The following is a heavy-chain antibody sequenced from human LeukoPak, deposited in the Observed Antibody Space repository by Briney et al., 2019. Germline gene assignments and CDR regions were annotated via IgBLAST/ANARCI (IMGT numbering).Heavy chain of an antibody. V-gene: IGHV4-31*03. D-gene: IGHD2-2*02. J-gene: IGHJ3*02. CDR3: ARDWAPTIQGAFDI. Sequence: PSETLSLTCTVSGGSISSGGYYWSWIRQHPGKGLEWIGYIYYSGSTYYNPSLKSRVTISVDTSKNQFSLKLSSVTAADTAVYYCARDWAPTIQGAFDIWGQGTMVTLSS. CDR1: GGSISSGGYY. CDR2: IYYSGST.